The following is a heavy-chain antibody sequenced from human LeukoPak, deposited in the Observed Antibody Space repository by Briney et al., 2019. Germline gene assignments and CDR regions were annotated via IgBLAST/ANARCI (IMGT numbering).Heavy chain of an antibody. CDR3: ARDSQAYYDILTGYPDY. CDR2: IWYDGSNK. J-gene: IGHJ4*02. D-gene: IGHD3-9*01. CDR1: GYTFSSYG. Sequence: GGSLRLSCAASGYTFSSYGMHWVRQAPGKGLEWVAVIWYDGSNKYYADSVKGRFIISRDSSKNTLYLQMNSLRAEDTAVYYCARDSQAYYDILTGYPDYWGQGTLVTVSS. V-gene: IGHV3-33*01.